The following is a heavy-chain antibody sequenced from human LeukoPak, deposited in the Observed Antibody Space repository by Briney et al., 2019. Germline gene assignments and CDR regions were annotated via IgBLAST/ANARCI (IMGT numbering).Heavy chain of an antibody. CDR1: GFTFSDYA. J-gene: IGHJ4*02. CDR2: FKTNSGQV. Sequence: PGGSLRLSCVASGFTFSDYAMNWVRQAPGKGLEWVSTFKTNSGQVYYAESVRGRFTISRVNSKNTVYLEMSGLRAEDTALYFCARSVPDYTRFDYWGQGALVTVSS. CDR3: ARSVPDYTRFDY. D-gene: IGHD4-11*01. V-gene: IGHV3-23*01.